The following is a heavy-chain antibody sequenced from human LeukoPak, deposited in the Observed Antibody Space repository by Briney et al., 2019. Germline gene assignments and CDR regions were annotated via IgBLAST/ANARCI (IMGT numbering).Heavy chain of an antibody. V-gene: IGHV3-74*01. CDR3: GRINYNGDY. D-gene: IGHD3-10*01. J-gene: IGHJ4*02. CDR1: GFTLSSYW. Sequence: PGGSLRLSCAASGFTLSSYWVHWVRQPPGKGLMWLSRTNEDGSYADYADSVKGRFTISRDNAKNTVYLQMNSLRTEDTAVYFCGRINYNGDYWGRATLVTVSS. CDR2: TNEDGSYA.